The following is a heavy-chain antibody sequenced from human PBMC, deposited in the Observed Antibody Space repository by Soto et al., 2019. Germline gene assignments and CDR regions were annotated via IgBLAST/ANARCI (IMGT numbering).Heavy chain of an antibody. CDR2: IHSDGSS. J-gene: IGHJ6*02. V-gene: IGHV4-4*07. CDR1: GVSITGSY. Sequence: VQLRESGPGLVKPSETLSLSCIVSGVSITGSYWSWVRQPAGKRLEWIGRIHSDGSSNYNPSLRGRLTMSLDRSKNQFSLSLRSVTAADTAIYFCARLFTVTTDYYFGMDVWGQGTTVTVSS. CDR3: ARLFTVTTDYYFGMDV. D-gene: IGHD1-1*01.